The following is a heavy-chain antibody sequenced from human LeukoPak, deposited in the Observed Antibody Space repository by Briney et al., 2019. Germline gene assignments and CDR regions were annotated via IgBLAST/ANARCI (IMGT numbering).Heavy chain of an antibody. V-gene: IGHV3-7*01. CDR3: AREVTPYY. CDR2: IKQDGSEK. D-gene: IGHD2-21*02. J-gene: IGHJ4*02. Sequence: GGSLRLSCVASGFTFSNYWMSWGRQAPGKGLEWVANIKQDGSEKYYVDSVKGRFTISRDNAKNSLYLQMDSLRAEDTAVYYCAREVTPYYWGQGTLVTVSS. CDR1: GFTFSNYW.